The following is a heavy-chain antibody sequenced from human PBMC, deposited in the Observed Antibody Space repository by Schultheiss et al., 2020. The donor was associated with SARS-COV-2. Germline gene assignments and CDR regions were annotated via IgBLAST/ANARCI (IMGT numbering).Heavy chain of an antibody. Sequence: GGSLRLSCAASGFTFSNSDMNWVRQAPGKGLEWVAVISYDGSNKYYADSVKGRFTISRDNSKNTLYLQMNSLRAEDTAVYYCAKDDYGDYVQYYFDYWGQGTLVTVSS. CDR3: AKDDYGDYVQYYFDY. V-gene: IGHV3-30*18. J-gene: IGHJ4*02. D-gene: IGHD4-17*01. CDR1: GFTFSNSD. CDR2: ISYDGSNK.